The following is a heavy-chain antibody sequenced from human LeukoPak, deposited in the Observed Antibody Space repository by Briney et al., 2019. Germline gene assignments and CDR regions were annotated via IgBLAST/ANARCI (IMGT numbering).Heavy chain of an antibody. CDR1: GLTFTNAW. Sequence: GGSLRLSCAASGLTFTNAWMTWVRQAPGKGLEWVGRIKSKTDGGTTDYAAPVKGRFTISRDDSKNALYLQMSSLRAEDTAVYYCARDPPTSDIVAALYGWFDPWGQGTLVTVSS. CDR3: ARDPPTSDIVAALYGWFDP. J-gene: IGHJ5*02. V-gene: IGHV3-15*01. CDR2: IKSKTDGGTT. D-gene: IGHD5-12*01.